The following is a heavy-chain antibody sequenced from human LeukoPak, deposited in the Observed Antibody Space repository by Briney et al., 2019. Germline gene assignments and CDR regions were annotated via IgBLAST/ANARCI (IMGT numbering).Heavy chain of an antibody. J-gene: IGHJ4*02. CDR2: ISFDGSDK. V-gene: IGHV3-30*02. Sequence: GGSLRLFCAASGFIYNNYGMHWVRQAPGKGLEWVTFISFDGSDKSYADSVKGRFIISRDNSKKTLYLQMNSLTADDTAVYYCAKDVSTGWSFDSWGQGTLVTVSS. CDR3: AKDVSTGWSFDS. D-gene: IGHD6-19*01. CDR1: GFIYNNYG.